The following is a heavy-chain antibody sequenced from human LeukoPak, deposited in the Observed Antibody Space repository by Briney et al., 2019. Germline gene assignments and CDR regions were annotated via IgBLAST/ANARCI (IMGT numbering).Heavy chain of an antibody. V-gene: IGHV3-20*04. D-gene: IGHD3-9*01. CDR2: INWNGGST. CDR3: AKEPKYYDILTGYFPLYYFDY. J-gene: IGHJ4*02. Sequence: GGSLRLSCAASGFTFDDYGMSWVRQAPGKGLEWVSGINWNGGSTGYADSVKGRFTISRDNAKNSLYLQMNSLRAEDTAVYYCAKEPKYYDILTGYFPLYYFDYWGQGTLVTVSS. CDR1: GFTFDDYG.